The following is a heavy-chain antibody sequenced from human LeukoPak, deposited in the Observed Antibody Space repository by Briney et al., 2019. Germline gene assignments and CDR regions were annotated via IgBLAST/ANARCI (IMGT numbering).Heavy chain of an antibody. CDR2: ISASGIGT. CDR3: ANLRGSGSSYFDS. V-gene: IGHV3-23*01. CDR1: GFTFSTYV. J-gene: IGHJ4*02. D-gene: IGHD3-10*01. Sequence: PGGSLRLSCAASGFTFSTYVMSWVRQAPGKGLEWVSTISASGIGTYYADSVKGRFTVSRDNSKNTLYLQMNSLRAEDTAVYFCANLRGSGSSYFDSWGRGTLVTVSS.